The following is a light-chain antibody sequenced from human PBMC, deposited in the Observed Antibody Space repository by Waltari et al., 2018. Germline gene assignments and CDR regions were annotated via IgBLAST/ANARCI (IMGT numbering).Light chain of an antibody. Sequence: QSALTQPASVSGSPGQSITIPCTGTSSDVAGYEFVSCYQHYPGKAPKLVIYDVYYRPSGVAHRFSASKSGNTASLTIPGLQTEDEADYYCSSYTSISTSVVFGGGTKLTVL. V-gene: IGLV2-14*03. CDR3: SSYTSISTSVV. J-gene: IGLJ2*01. CDR2: DVY. CDR1: SSDVAGYEF.